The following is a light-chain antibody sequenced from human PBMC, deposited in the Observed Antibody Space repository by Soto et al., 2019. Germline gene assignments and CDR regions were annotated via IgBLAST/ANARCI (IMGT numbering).Light chain of an antibody. J-gene: IGLJ1*01. CDR1: SSDVGGYNY. V-gene: IGLV2-14*01. Sequence: ALTQPASVSGSPGQSIIISCTGTSSDVGGYNYVSLYQQHPGKAPKLMIYEVSNRPSGVSNRFSGSKSGNTASLTISGLQAEDEADYYCSSYTSSSTLYVFGTGTKSPS. CDR2: EVS. CDR3: SSYTSSSTLYV.